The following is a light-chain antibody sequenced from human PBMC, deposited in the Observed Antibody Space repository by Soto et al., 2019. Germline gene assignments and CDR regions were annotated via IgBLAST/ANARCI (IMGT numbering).Light chain of an antibody. CDR2: DVS. Sequence: QSALTQPASVSGSPGQSITISCTGTSSDVGGYNYVSWYQRHPGKAPKLMIYDVSNRPSGVSNRFSGSKSGNTASLTISGLQAEDEADYYCSSYSSTLPVVFGGGTKLTVL. V-gene: IGLV2-14*01. CDR3: SSYSSTLPVV. CDR1: SSDVGGYNY. J-gene: IGLJ2*01.